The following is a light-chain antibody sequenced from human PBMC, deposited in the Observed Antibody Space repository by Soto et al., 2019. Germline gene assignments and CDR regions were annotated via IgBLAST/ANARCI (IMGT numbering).Light chain of an antibody. J-gene: IGKJ1*01. Sequence: DIQMTQSPSSLSASVGDRVTITCRASQSISSYLNWYQKKPGKAPKLLIYAASSLQSGVQSRFSGSGSGTDFTLNISSLQPEDFATYYCQQSYSTPRTFGQGTKVEIK. CDR3: QQSYSTPRT. CDR2: AAS. V-gene: IGKV1-39*01. CDR1: QSISSY.